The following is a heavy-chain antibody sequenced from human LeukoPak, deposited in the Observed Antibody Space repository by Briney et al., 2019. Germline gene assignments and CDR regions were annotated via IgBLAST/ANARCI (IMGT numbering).Heavy chain of an antibody. Sequence: NPSGTLSLTCAVSGGSISSSNWWSWVRQPPGKGLEWIGEIYHSGSTNYNPSLKSRVTISVDTSKNQFSLKLSSVTAADTAVYYCARETRRGIAAAGNWGQGTLVTVSS. J-gene: IGHJ4*02. V-gene: IGHV4-4*02. D-gene: IGHD6-13*01. CDR3: ARETRRGIAAAGN. CDR2: IYHSGST. CDR1: GGSISSSNW.